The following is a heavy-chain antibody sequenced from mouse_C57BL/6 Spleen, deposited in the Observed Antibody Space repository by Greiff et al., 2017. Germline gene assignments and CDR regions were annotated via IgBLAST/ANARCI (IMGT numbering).Heavy chain of an antibody. CDR1: GYTFTSYW. CDR3: ARSYYDYDRDWFAY. J-gene: IGHJ3*01. V-gene: IGHV1-53*01. Sequence: QVQLQQPGAELVKPGASVKLSCKASGYTFTSYWMHWVKQRPGQGLEWIGNINPSNGGTNYNEKFKSKATLTVDKSSSTAYMQLSSLKSEDSAVYYCARSYYDYDRDWFAYWGQGTLVTVSA. CDR2: INPSNGGT. D-gene: IGHD2-4*01.